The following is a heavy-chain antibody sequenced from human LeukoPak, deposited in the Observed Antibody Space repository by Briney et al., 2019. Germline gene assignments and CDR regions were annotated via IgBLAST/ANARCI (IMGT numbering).Heavy chain of an antibody. CDR2: INSDGSST. Sequence: GGSLRLSCAASGFTFHLYAMHWVRQAPGKGLVWVSRINSDGSSTSYADSVKGRFSISRDNAKNTLYLQMNSLRAEDTAVYYCARDADTGYSYGSGFDYWGQGTLVTVSS. V-gene: IGHV3-74*01. J-gene: IGHJ4*02. CDR3: ARDADTGYSYGSGFDY. CDR1: GFTFHLYA. D-gene: IGHD5-18*01.